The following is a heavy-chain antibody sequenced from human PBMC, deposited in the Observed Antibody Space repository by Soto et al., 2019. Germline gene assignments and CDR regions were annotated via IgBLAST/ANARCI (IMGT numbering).Heavy chain of an antibody. CDR3: ARDVGYDSSGYHDY. D-gene: IGHD3-22*01. J-gene: IGHJ4*02. V-gene: IGHV3-30-3*01. CDR2: ISYDGSNK. Sequence: QVQLVESGGGVVQPGRSLRLSCAASGFTFSSYAMHWVRQAPGKGLEWVAVISYDGSNKYYADSVKGRFTISRDNSKNTLYLEMNCLRAEDTAVYYCARDVGYDSSGYHDYWGQGTLVTVSS. CDR1: GFTFSSYA.